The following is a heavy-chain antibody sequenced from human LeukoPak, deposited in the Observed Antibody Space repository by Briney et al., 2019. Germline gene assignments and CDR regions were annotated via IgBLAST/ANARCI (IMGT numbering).Heavy chain of an antibody. CDR1: GGSISSYY. CDR3: ARYSYAYFDY. CDR2: IYHSGST. D-gene: IGHD5-18*01. J-gene: IGHJ4*02. V-gene: IGHV4-59*01. Sequence: SETLSLTCTVSGGSISSYYWSWIRQPPGKGLEWIGYIYHSGSTNYNPSLKSRVTISVDTSKNQFSLKLSSVTAADTAVYSCARYSYAYFDYWGQGTLVTVSS.